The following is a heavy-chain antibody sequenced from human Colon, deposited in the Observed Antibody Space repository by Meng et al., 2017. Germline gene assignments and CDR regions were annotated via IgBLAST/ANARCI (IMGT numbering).Heavy chain of an antibody. D-gene: IGHD3-10*01. J-gene: IGHJ4*02. CDR1: GFSLSTTGMR. CDR2: IDWDDDK. V-gene: IGHV2-70*04. CDR3: ARLIYGNGWVSTDY. Sequence: SGPTLVKPTQTLTLTCTFSGFSLSTTGMRVIWIRQPPGRALEWLARIDWDDDKFYSTSLGARLTISKDTYKNQVVLTITNMDPVDTATYYCARLIYGNGWVSTDYWGPGTLVTVSS.